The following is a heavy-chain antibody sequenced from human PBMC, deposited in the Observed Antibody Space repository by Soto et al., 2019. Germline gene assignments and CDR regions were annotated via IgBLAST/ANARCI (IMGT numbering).Heavy chain of an antibody. CDR3: AKYSDSSGDYYYGLDV. CDR1: GFIFSSYA. V-gene: IGHV3-23*01. D-gene: IGHD6-6*01. Sequence: GGSLRLSCAASGFIFSSYAMTWVRQAPGKGLEWVSTIRGSDGRTFYADSVKGRFSISRDNARSTLYVQMNSLRAEDTAVYYCAKYSDSSGDYYYGLDVWGQGTTVTVSS. J-gene: IGHJ6*02. CDR2: IRGSDGRT.